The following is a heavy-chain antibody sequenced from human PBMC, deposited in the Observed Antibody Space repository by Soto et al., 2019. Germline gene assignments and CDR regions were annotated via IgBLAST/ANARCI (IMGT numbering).Heavy chain of an antibody. CDR2: INHNSGTI. Sequence: EVQLVESGGGLIQPGGAPGLLCGGPGFPLRAYAMDWGRPAPGKGLEWVSYINHNSGTIYYADSVKGRFTISRDNAKNSLYLQMNSLRGEDTAVYYCVRDRGYTGYDLEYWGQGTLVTVSS. CDR3: VRDRGYTGYDLEY. CDR1: GFPLRAYA. J-gene: IGHJ4*02. D-gene: IGHD5-12*01. V-gene: IGHV3-48*01.